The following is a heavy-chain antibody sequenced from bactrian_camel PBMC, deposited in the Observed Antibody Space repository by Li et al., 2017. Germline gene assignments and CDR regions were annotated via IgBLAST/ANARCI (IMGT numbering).Heavy chain of an antibody. CDR3: VDREYNRGD. Sequence: VQLVESGGGLVQPGGSLRLSCAVSGFKFSDYHMSWVRQAPGKGFEWVSGIDWRGHDTYYTQSVKGRFTISRDNAKNTLYLQLNSLEIEDTAMYYCVDREYNRGDWGQGTQVTVS. V-gene: IGHV3S40*01. J-gene: IGHJ4*01. CDR1: GFKFSDYH. CDR2: IDWRGHDT.